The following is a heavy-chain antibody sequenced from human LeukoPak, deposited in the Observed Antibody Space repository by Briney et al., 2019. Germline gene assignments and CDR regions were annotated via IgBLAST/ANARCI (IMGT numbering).Heavy chain of an antibody. Sequence: SETLSLTCTVSGGSVSSHYWSWIRRPPDKGLEWIGYVYHSGSTDYNPSLKSRVTISMDTSKNRFSLKLRSVTTADTAVYYCARATVDTAMVWNYWGQGVLVTVSS. V-gene: IGHV4-59*02. CDR3: ARATVDTAMVWNY. J-gene: IGHJ4*02. CDR1: GGSVSSHY. D-gene: IGHD5-18*01. CDR2: VYHSGST.